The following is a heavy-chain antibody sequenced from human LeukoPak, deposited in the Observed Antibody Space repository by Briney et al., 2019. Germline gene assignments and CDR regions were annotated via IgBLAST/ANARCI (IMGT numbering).Heavy chain of an antibody. CDR2: ISGSGGST. Sequence: PGGSLRLSCAASGFTFSSYAMSWVRQAPGKGLEWVSAISGSGGSTYYADSVKGRFTISRDNSKNTLYLQMNSLRIDDTATYYCVRGPDPVLRGPRRAFDLWGQGTMVTVSS. V-gene: IGHV3-23*01. CDR1: GFTFSSYA. D-gene: IGHD3-10*01. CDR3: VRGPDPVLRGPRRAFDL. J-gene: IGHJ3*01.